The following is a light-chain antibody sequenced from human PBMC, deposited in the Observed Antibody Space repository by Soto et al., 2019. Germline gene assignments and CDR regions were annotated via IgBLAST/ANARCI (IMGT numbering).Light chain of an antibody. CDR3: KQYNKWPLT. V-gene: IGKV3-15*01. CDR2: GAS. CDR1: QSVSSN. Sequence: EIVMTQSPATLSVSPGERATLSCRASQSVSSNLAWYQQKPGQAPRLLIYGASTRATDIPARFSGSGSGTAFTLTISSLQSEDFAVYYCKQYNKWPLTFGPGTKVDIK. J-gene: IGKJ3*01.